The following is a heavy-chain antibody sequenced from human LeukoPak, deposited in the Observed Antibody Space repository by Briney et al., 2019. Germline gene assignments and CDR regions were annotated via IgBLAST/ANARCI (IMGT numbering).Heavy chain of an antibody. D-gene: IGHD5-18*01. Sequence: XINXVXQAXXXXLXWVSYISSSTSTIYYADSLKGRFTISRDNAKNSLYLQMNSLRAEDTAVYYCAGGYSYGRGVDYWGQGTLVTVSS. J-gene: IGHJ4*02. CDR1: X. CDR2: ISSSTSTI. V-gene: IGHV3-48*01. CDR3: AGGYSYGRGVDY.